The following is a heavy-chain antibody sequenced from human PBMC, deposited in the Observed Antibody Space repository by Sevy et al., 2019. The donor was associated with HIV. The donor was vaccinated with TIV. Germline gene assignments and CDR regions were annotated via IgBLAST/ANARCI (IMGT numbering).Heavy chain of an antibody. CDR2: ITDSGGTT. V-gene: IGHV3-23*01. J-gene: IGHJ4*02. CDR3: AEDSGWTHVY. CDR1: GFTFSSYG. Sequence: GGSLRLSCAASGFTFSSYGMSWVRQAPGKGLEWVAGITDSGGTTYYADSVKGRFTISRDNSKNTLSLQMNSLRAEDTAIYYCAEDSGWTHVYWGQGTLVTVSS. D-gene: IGHD6-19*01.